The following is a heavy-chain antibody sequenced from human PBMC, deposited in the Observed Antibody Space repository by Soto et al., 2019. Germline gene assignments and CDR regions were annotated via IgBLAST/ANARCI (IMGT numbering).Heavy chain of an antibody. CDR3: ARGTLRGGGTPDYCYYCGMDV. CDR2: IYYSGST. D-gene: IGHD1-7*01. J-gene: IGHJ6*02. Sequence: SETLSLTCTVSGGSISSYYWSWIRQPPGKGLEWIGYIYYSGSTNYNPSLKSRVTISVDTSKNQFSLKLSSVTAADTAVYYCARGTLRGGGTPDYCYYCGMDVWGQGTTVTVSS. CDR1: GGSISSYY. V-gene: IGHV4-59*01.